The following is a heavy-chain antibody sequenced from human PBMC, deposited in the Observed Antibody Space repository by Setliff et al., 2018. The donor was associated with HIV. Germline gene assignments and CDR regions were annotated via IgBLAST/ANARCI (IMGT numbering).Heavy chain of an antibody. CDR3: AAGPFNWGQYF. Sequence: ASVKVSCKASGYTFTDRFITWFQQAPGKGLEWMGRRYPRGDGTIYAERFRGRLTLSADTSTHTGYMQLDNLKSEDTAMYFCAAGPFNWGQYFWGHGTLVTVSS. D-gene: IGHD3-16*01. J-gene: IGHJ4*01. CDR2: RYPRGDGT. V-gene: IGHV1-69-2*01. CDR1: GYTFTDRF.